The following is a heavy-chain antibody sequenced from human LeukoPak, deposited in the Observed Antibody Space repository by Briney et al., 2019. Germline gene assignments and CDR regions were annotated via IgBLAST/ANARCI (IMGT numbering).Heavy chain of an antibody. Sequence: TGGSLRLSCAASGFTFSSYAMSWVRQAPGKGLEWVSAISGSGGSTYYADSVKGRFTISRDNSKNTLYLQMNSLRAEDTAVYYCAKDDPNWNDVGYFDYWGQGTLVTVSS. D-gene: IGHD1-1*01. CDR2: ISGSGGST. CDR3: AKDDPNWNDVGYFDY. CDR1: GFTFSSYA. J-gene: IGHJ4*02. V-gene: IGHV3-23*01.